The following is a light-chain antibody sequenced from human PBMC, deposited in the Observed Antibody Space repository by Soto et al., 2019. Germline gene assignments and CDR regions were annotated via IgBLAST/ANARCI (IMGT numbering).Light chain of an antibody. CDR3: QQRSNWPPIT. Sequence: IVLTQSPGTLSLSPGDRATLSCRASQSVSSNLAWYQQKPGQAPRLLIYGASNRATGIPARFSGSGSGTDFTLTISSLEPEDFAVYYCQQRSNWPPITFGQGTRLEIK. CDR2: GAS. V-gene: IGKV3-11*01. CDR1: QSVSSN. J-gene: IGKJ5*01.